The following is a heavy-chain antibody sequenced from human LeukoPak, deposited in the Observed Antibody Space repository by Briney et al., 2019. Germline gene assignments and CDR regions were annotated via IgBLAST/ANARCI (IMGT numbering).Heavy chain of an antibody. Sequence: GASVKVSCKASGYTFTSSDINWVRQATGQGLEWMGWMNPNTDKTGYARNFQGRVTMTKNISISTAYMELSSLTYEDTAIYYCARGRPGLASAGIYDFWGQGTLITVSS. CDR2: MNPNTDKT. CDR1: GYTFTSSD. J-gene: IGHJ4*02. V-gene: IGHV1-8*01. D-gene: IGHD6-13*01. CDR3: ARGRPGLASAGIYDF.